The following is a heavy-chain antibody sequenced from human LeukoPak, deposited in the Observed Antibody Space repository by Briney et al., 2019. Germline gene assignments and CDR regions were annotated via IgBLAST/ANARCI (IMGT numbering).Heavy chain of an antibody. CDR3: ARAGHYFGGDRSQRYGMDV. CDR2: INHSGSP. J-gene: IGHJ6*02. V-gene: IGHV4-34*01. CDR1: GGSFSGYY. D-gene: IGHD2-21*02. Sequence: SETLSLTCAVYGGSFSGYYWSWIRQPPGKGLEWIGEINHSGSPNYNPPLKSRVTISVDTSKNQSSLKVSSVTAADTAVYHCARAGHYFGGDRSQRYGMDVWGQGTTVTVSS.